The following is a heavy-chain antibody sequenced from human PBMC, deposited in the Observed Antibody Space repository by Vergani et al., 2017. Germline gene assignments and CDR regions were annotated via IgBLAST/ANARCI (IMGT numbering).Heavy chain of an antibody. CDR2: IYSGGST. CDR1: GFTVSSNY. J-gene: IGHJ4*02. CDR3: ARGLYDSSGYHHGGFDS. V-gene: IGHV3-53*01. Sequence: EVQLVESGGGLIQPGGSLRLSCAASGFTVSSNYMSWVRQAPGKGLEWVSVIYSGGSTYYADSVKGRFTISRDNSKNTLYLQMNSLRAEDTAVYYCARGLYDSSGYHHGGFDSWGQGALVTVSS. D-gene: IGHD3-22*01.